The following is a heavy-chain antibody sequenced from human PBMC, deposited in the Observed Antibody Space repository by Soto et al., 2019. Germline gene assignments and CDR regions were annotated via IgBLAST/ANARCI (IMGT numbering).Heavy chain of an antibody. V-gene: IGHV3-30*03. CDR2: ISYDGSHK. D-gene: IGHD3-3*01. CDR3: AAYYDFWSGSFDY. CDR1: GFTFSTYG. J-gene: IGHJ4*02. Sequence: PGGSLRLSCAASGFTFSTYGMHWVRQAPGKGLEWVAVISYDGSHKWYADSVKGRFTISRDNSQNTLYLQMNSLRTEDTAVYYCAAYYDFWSGSFDYWGQGTLVTVSS.